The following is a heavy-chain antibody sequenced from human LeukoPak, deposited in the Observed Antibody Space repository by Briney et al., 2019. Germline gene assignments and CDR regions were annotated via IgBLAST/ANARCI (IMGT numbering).Heavy chain of an antibody. Sequence: GESLKISCNGSGYSFTSYWIGWVRQMPGKGLEGMGIIYPGDSDTRYSPSFQGQVTMSADTSISTAYLQWSSLKASDTAFYYCAKPVGSSPDDAFNVWGQGTMVTVSS. D-gene: IGHD1-26*01. J-gene: IGHJ3*01. CDR3: AKPVGSSPDDAFNV. CDR1: GYSFTSYW. CDR2: IYPGDSDT. V-gene: IGHV5-51*01.